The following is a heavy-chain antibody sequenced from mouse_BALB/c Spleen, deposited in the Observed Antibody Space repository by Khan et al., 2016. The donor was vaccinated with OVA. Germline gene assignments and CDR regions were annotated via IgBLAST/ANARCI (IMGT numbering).Heavy chain of an antibody. Sequence: VQLKQSGPELVKPGASVKMSCEASGYTFTSYVIHWVKQKPGQGLEWIGYIYPFNDDTKYNEKFKGKATLTSDTSSSTAYMELRSLTSDDSAGYYCAKKNYRYDVYFDYWGQGTTLTVSS. D-gene: IGHD2-14*01. CDR2: IYPFNDDT. CDR3: AKKNYRYDVYFDY. V-gene: IGHV1S136*01. CDR1: GYTFTSYV. J-gene: IGHJ2*01.